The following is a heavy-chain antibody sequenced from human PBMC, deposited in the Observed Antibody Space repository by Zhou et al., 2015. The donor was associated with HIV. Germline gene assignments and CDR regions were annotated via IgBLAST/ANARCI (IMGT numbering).Heavy chain of an antibody. D-gene: IGHD1-26*01. V-gene: IGHV1-69*06. CDR1: GAPFNTFA. Sequence: QVYLVQSGAELRKPGSSVKVSCKTYGAPFNTFALNWVRQAPGQGPEWMGTLTPMFTRADYSRKFRGRVTMTADMSTDTGYMELSGLRFEDTAIYYCARERGGATRPDWRYFDLWGRGTLVTVSS. CDR3: ARERGGATRPDWRYFDL. J-gene: IGHJ2*01. CDR2: LTPMFTRA.